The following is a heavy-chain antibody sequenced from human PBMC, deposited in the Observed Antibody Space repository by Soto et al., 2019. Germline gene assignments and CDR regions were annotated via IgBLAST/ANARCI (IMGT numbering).Heavy chain of an antibody. CDR3: ARDPGIYSSSWYYYYGMDV. CDR1: GGTFSSYA. V-gene: IGHV1-69*13. J-gene: IGHJ6*02. Sequence: SEKVSCKASGGTFSSYAISWVRQAPGQGLEWMGGIIPIFGTANYAQKFQGRVTITADESTSTAYMELSSLRSEDTAVYYCARDPGIYSSSWYYYYGMDVWGQGTTVTVSS. CDR2: IIPIFGTA. D-gene: IGHD6-13*01.